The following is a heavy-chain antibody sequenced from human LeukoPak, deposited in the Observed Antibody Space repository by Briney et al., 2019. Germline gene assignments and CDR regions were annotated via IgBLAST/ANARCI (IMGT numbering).Heavy chain of an antibody. CDR1: GFTFSDYY. V-gene: IGHV3-11*01. CDR3: ASGMAPTKMYSSSWYGGVYFDY. J-gene: IGHJ4*02. CDR2: ISSSGSTI. Sequence: GGSLRLSCAASGFTFSDYYMSWIRQAPGKGLEWVSCISSSGSTIYYADSVKGRFTISRDNAKNSLYLQMNSLRAEDTAVYYCASGMAPTKMYSSSWYGGVYFDYWGQGTLVTVSS. D-gene: IGHD6-13*01.